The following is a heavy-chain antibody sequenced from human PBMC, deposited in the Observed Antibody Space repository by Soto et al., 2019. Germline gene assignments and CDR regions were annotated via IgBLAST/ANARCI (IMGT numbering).Heavy chain of an antibody. D-gene: IGHD3-10*01. V-gene: IGHV1-69*13. CDR1: GCTLSINV. J-gene: IGHJ6*02. CDR3: ESAGSYYGMDA. CDR2: IIPIFGTT. Sequence: SVKVSCKASGCTLSINVISWVRQAPGQGLEWMGGIIPIFGTTNYAQKFQGRVTTTADEFTNTAYMELSRLRSEDTAVYYCESAGSYYGMDAWGQGTTVTVSS.